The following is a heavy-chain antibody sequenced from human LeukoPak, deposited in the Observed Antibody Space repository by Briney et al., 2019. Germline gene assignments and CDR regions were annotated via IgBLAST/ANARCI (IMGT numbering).Heavy chain of an antibody. Sequence: PSETLSLTCAVSGGSISSGGYSWSWIRQPPGKGLEWIGYIYHSGSTYYNPSLKSRVTISVDRSKNQFSLKLSSVTAADTAVYYCARLKSKYSNYMSRLLYYYYGMDVWGQGTTVTVSS. J-gene: IGHJ6*02. CDR3: ARLKSKYSNYMSRLLYYYYGMDV. CDR2: IYHSGST. CDR1: GGSISSGGYS. V-gene: IGHV4-30-2*01. D-gene: IGHD4-11*01.